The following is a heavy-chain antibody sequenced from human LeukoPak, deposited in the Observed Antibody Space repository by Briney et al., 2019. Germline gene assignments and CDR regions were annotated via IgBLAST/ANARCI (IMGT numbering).Heavy chain of an antibody. J-gene: IGHJ3*02. CDR3: ARHYYDFWSGPTHDAFDI. D-gene: IGHD3-3*01. CDR1: GGSISSYY. V-gene: IGHV4-59*01. Sequence: SETLSLTCTVSGGSISSYYWSWIRQPPGKGLGWIGYIYYSGNTNYNPSLKSRVTISVDTSKNQFSLKLSSVTAADTAVYYCARHYYDFWSGPTHDAFDIWGQGTMVTVSS. CDR2: IYYSGNT.